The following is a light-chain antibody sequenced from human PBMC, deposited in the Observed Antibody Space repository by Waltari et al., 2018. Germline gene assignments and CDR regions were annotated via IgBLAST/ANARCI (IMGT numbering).Light chain of an antibody. CDR2: RAS. CDR3: QQSYSIPWT. Sequence: DIQMTQSPSSLSTSVVDRVTVTCRASQSISRYLNWYQQKPGKAPNLLIYRASSLHSGVPSRFNGSGSGTDFTLTISSLKPEDFATYYCQQSYSIPWTFGQGTMVETK. J-gene: IGKJ1*01. CDR1: QSISRY. V-gene: IGKV1-39*01.